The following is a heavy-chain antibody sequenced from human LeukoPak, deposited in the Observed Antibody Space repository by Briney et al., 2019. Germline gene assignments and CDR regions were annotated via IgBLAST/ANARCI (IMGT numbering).Heavy chain of an antibody. J-gene: IGHJ4*02. CDR1: GGSISSSNW. Sequence: SETLSLTCAVSGGSISSSNWWSWVRQPPGKGLEWIGEIYHSGSTNYNPSLKSRVTISVDKSKNQFSLKLSSVTAADTAVYYCARNAGYSSGWYYDYWGQGTLVTVSS. D-gene: IGHD6-19*01. CDR2: IYHSGST. V-gene: IGHV4-4*02. CDR3: ARNAGYSSGWYYDY.